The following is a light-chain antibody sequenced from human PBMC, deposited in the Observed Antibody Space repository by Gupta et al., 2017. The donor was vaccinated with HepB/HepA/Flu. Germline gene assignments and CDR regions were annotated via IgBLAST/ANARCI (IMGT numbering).Light chain of an antibody. CDR3: SSYAGSNNLI. J-gene: IGLJ2*01. CDR2: EVS. Sequence: QSALTQPPSASGSPGQSVTISCTGPSSDVGGYNYVSWYQQHPGKAPKLMIYEVSKRPSGVPDRFSGSKSGNTASLTVSGRQAEEEADYYCSSYAGSNNLIFGGGTKLTVL. V-gene: IGLV2-8*01. CDR1: SSDVGGYNY.